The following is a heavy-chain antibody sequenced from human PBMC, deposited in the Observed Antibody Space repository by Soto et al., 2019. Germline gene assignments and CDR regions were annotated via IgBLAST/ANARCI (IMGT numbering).Heavy chain of an antibody. V-gene: IGHV4-59*01. D-gene: IGHD1-26*01. CDR2: FYYSGKS. J-gene: IGHJ3*02. Sequence: ASETLSLTCTVAGASISSNYRSWIRQPPGKGLEWIGYFYYSGKSNYNPSLKSRVSMSVDTSKNQCSLRLSSVTAADTAVYYCATDHSGSYLRFAFDIWGQGTMVTVSS. CDR1: GASISSNY. CDR3: ATDHSGSYLRFAFDI.